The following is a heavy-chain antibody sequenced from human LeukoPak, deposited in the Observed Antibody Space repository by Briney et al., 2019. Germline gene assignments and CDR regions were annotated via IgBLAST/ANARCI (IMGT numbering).Heavy chain of an antibody. CDR3: ARAGRGYTFGLHY. CDR2: VTDSGHST. J-gene: IGHJ4*02. V-gene: IGHV3-23*01. D-gene: IGHD5-18*01. CDR1: GFTVRNYA. Sequence: GGSLRLSCAASGFTVRNYAMNWVRQAPGKGLEWLSSVTDSGHSTNYADSLKGRFTISRDNSKNTLYLQMKGLTVGDTAVYYCARAGRGYTFGLHYWGQGTLVTVSA.